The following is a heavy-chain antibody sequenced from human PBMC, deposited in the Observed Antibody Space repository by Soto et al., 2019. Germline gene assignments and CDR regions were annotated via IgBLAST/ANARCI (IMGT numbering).Heavy chain of an antibody. Sequence: EASVKVSCKASGYTFTSYAMHWVRQAPGQRLEWMGWINAGNGNTKYSQKFQGRVTITRDTSASTAYMELSSVIAADTAVYYSARTRMIESWTDYWGHGTLVTVSS. CDR1: GYTFTSYA. J-gene: IGHJ4*01. D-gene: IGHD2-21*01. CDR2: INAGNGNT. CDR3: ARTRMIESWTDY. V-gene: IGHV1-3*01.